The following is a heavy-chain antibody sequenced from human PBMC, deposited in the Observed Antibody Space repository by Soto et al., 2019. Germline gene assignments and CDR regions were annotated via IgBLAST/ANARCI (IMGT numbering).Heavy chain of an antibody. V-gene: IGHV3-30*18. CDR1: GLTFSNYG. D-gene: IGHD5-18*01. CDR2: ISYDGSNN. CDR3: AKDIVKYTYGACDY. Sequence: GGSLRLSCAASGLTFSNYGMHWVRQAPGKGLEWVAVISYDGSNNYHADSVKGRFTISRDNSKNTLYLQLNSLRTEDTAVYYCAKDIVKYTYGACDYWGQGVLVTVSS. J-gene: IGHJ4*02.